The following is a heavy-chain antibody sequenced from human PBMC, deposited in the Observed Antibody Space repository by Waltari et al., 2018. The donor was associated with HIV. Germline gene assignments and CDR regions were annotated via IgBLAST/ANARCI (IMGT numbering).Heavy chain of an antibody. CDR1: GGSMSSYY. V-gene: IGHV4-59*03. CDR2: IYYSGST. Sequence: QVQLQESGPGLVKPSETLSLTCTVSGGSMSSYYWSWIRQPPGKGLEWIGYIYYSGSTNYNPSLKSRVTISADMSKNQFSLKLSSVTAADTAVYYCAAAATKYGDYVRFDYWGQGTLVTVSS. J-gene: IGHJ4*02. CDR3: AAAATKYGDYVRFDY. D-gene: IGHD4-17*01.